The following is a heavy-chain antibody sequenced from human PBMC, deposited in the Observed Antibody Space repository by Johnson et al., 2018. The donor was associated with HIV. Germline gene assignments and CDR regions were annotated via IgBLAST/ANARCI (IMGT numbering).Heavy chain of an antibody. CDR2: IDSDGET. CDR1: GFTLGSYD. J-gene: IGHJ3*02. Sequence: VQLVESGGGLVQRGGSLRLSCEASGFTLGSYDMHWVRQAAGKGLEWVSEIDSDGETYYPASVKGRFTTSRENYKNSFYLHMNSLRAGDTAVYYCAREVDGFDIWGQGTMVTVSS. CDR3: AREVDGFDI. V-gene: IGHV3-13*01.